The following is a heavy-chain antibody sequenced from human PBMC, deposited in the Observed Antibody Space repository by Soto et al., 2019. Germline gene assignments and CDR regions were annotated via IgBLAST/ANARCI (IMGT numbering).Heavy chain of an antibody. V-gene: IGHV3-49*03. D-gene: IGHD6-19*01. CDR1: GFTFGDYA. J-gene: IGHJ4*02. Sequence: PGGSLRLSCTASGFTFGDYAMSWFRQAPGKGLEWVGFIRSKAYGGTTEYAASVKGRFTISRDDSKSIAYLQMNSLKTEDTAVYYCTRDASTSPGIAVAGEDYWGQGTLVTVSS. CDR3: TRDASTSPGIAVAGEDY. CDR2: IRSKAYGGTT.